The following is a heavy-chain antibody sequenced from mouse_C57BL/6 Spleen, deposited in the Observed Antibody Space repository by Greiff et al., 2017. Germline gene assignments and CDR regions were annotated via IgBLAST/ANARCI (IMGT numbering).Heavy chain of an antibody. CDR2: INPNSDYT. Sequence: QVQLQQSGAGLAQPGASVKLSCKASGYTFTSYWMHWVKQRPGQGLEWIGYINPNSDYTKDNEKFEEKATLTANKSSSTAYMQLRSLTCEDSAVYYCASPSKGCAMDCWGQGTSVTVSS. D-gene: IGHD2-10*02. V-gene: IGHV1-7*01. CDR3: ASPSKGCAMDC. J-gene: IGHJ4*01. CDR1: GYTFTSYW.